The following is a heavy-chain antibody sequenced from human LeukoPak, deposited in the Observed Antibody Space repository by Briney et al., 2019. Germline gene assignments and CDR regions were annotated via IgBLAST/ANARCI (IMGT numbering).Heavy chain of an antibody. CDR1: GFTFSSYA. D-gene: IGHD2-2*02. J-gene: IGHJ4*02. Sequence: GGSLSLSCAASGFTFSSYALHWVRQAPGKGLEWVAVISYDDGSNKYYADSVKGRFTISRDNSKNTLYLHMNSLRTEDTAVYYCARESGGNTPYYFDYWGQGTLVTVSS. CDR3: ARESGGNTPYYFDY. CDR2: ISYDDGSNK. V-gene: IGHV3-30*04.